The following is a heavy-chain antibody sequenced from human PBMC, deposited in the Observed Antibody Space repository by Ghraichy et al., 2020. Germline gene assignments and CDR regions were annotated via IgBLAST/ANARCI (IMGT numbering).Heavy chain of an antibody. D-gene: IGHD5-12*01. J-gene: IGHJ4*02. CDR2: ISYDGGNK. Sequence: GGSLRLSCAASGFTFSSYAMHWVRQAPGKGLEWVAIISYDGGNKYYADSVKGRFTISRDNSKNTLYLLINSLRAEDTALYYCAREWVVLGFFYGGYGYWGQGTLVTVSS. CDR3: AREWVVLGFFYGGYGY. V-gene: IGHV3-30-3*01. CDR1: GFTFSSYA.